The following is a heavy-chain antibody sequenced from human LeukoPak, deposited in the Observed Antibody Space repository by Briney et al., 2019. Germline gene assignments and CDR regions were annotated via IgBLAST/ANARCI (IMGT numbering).Heavy chain of an antibody. D-gene: IGHD3-22*01. V-gene: IGHV4-34*01. CDR1: GGSFSGYY. CDR3: ARGRGYYDSSGYLPDS. CDR2: INHSGST. J-gene: IGHJ4*02. Sequence: SETLSLTCAVYGGSFSGYYWSWLRQPPGKGLEWIGEINHSGSTNYNPSLKSRVTISVDTSKNQFSLKLTSVTAADTAVYYCARGRGYYDSSGYLPDSWGQGTLVTVSS.